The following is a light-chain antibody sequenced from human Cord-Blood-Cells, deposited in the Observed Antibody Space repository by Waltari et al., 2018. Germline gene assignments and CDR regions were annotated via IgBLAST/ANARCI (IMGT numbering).Light chain of an antibody. CDR2: AAS. CDR3: LQDYNYPYT. Sequence: AIQMNPFPSSLSAYVGDRVNLTCRASQGIRNDLGWYQQKPGKAPKLLIYAASSLQSGVPSRFSGSGSGTDFTLTISSLQPEDFATYYCLQDYNYPYTFGQGTKLEIK. J-gene: IGKJ2*01. CDR1: QGIRND. V-gene: IGKV1-6*01.